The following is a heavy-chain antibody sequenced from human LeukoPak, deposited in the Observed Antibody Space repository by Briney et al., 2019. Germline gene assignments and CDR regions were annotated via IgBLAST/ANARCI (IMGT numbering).Heavy chain of an antibody. CDR3: VRHDSYIPY. V-gene: IGHV3-23*01. CDR1: VFTFNNYA. Sequence: GGSLRLSCAASVFTFNNYAMSWVRQAPGKGLEWVSGISDSGGSTYYADSVKGRFTISRDNSKNTVHLQLNNLRVDDTAVYFCVRHDSYIPYWGQGTLVTVSS. CDR2: ISDSGGST. D-gene: IGHD5-18*01. J-gene: IGHJ4*02.